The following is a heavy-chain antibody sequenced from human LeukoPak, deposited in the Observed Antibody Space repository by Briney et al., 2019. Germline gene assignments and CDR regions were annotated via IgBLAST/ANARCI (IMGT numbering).Heavy chain of an antibody. CDR1: GFTFSNYA. V-gene: IGHV3-23*01. CDR2: IRGIRGSNAVT. J-gene: IGHJ3*01. Sequence: GGSLRLSCVASGFTFSNYAITWVRLAPGRGLEWVSSIRGIRGSNAVTGYADSVRGRFANSRDNSENTLYLQMNNLRAEDTAVYYCARDPNGDYVGAFDFRGRGTLVTVSS. CDR3: ARDPNGDYVGAFDF. D-gene: IGHD4-17*01.